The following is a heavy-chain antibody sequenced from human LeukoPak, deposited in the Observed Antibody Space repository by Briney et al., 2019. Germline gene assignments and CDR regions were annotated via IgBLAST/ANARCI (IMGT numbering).Heavy chain of an antibody. CDR2: ISRSGGTM. J-gene: IGHJ4*02. D-gene: IGHD5-18*01. CDR1: GFTFSGYE. CDR3: ARDTFGNTAMDLPDY. V-gene: IGHV3-48*03. Sequence: GGSLRLSCAASGFTFSGYEMNWVRQAPGKGLEWVSYISRSGGTMFHADSVRGRFTISRDNAKNSLYLQMNSLRVEDTALYYCARDTFGNTAMDLPDYWGQGTLVTVSS.